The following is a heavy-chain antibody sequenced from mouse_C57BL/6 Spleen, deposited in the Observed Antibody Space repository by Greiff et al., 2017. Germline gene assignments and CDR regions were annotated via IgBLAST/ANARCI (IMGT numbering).Heavy chain of an antibody. Sequence: EVQLVESGGGLVKPGGSLKLSCAASGFTFSSYAMSWVRQTPEKRLEWVATISDGGSYTYYPDNVKGRFTISRDNAKNNLYLQMSHLKSEDTAMYYCARDLESYDYPYYYAMDYWGQGTSVTVSS. D-gene: IGHD2-4*01. V-gene: IGHV5-4*01. CDR1: GFTFSSYA. CDR3: ARDLESYDYPYYYAMDY. CDR2: ISDGGSYT. J-gene: IGHJ4*01.